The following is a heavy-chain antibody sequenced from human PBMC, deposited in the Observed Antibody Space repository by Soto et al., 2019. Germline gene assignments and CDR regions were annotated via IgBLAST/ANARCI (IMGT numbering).Heavy chain of an antibody. CDR1: GFSLNTRAVG. Sequence: QITLKESGPTLVKPTQTLTLTRTFSGFSLNTRAVGVGWIRQAPGKALEWLARINCNDDERYSPSLKDRLTITKDTSKNHVVLTMTNIGPVDTATYYCAHRHDLGGFDIWGQGTAVTVSS. D-gene: IGHD2-15*01. CDR2: INCNDDE. V-gene: IGHV2-5*01. J-gene: IGHJ3*02. CDR3: AHRHDLGGFDI.